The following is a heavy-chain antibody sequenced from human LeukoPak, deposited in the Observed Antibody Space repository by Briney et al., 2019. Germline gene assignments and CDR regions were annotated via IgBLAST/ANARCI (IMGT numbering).Heavy chain of an antibody. J-gene: IGHJ4*02. CDR1: GFTFSNAW. CDR2: IKSKTDGGTT. Sequence: PGGSLRLSCAASGFTFSNAWMSWVRQAPGKGLEWVGRIKSKTDGGTTDYAAPVKGRFTISRDDSKNTLYLQMNSLKTEDTAVYFCTTYPQGYCSSSSCYGPFDYWGRGTPVTVSS. V-gene: IGHV3-15*01. D-gene: IGHD2-2*01. CDR3: TTYPQGYCSSSSCYGPFDY.